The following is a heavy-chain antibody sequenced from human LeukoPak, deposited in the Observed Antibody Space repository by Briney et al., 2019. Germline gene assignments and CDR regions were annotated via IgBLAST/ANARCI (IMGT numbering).Heavy chain of an antibody. CDR3: AKRGPIYSSTPGNYFDY. CDR1: GFSFSTQR. V-gene: IGHV3-74*01. Sequence: GGSLRLSCAASGFSFSTQRMHWVRQAPGKGLVWVSYINIDERITGYADSVKGRFTISRDNAKNTLYLQMKALRDEDTATYYCAKRGPIYSSTPGNYFDYWGQGTLVTVSS. CDR2: INIDERIT. D-gene: IGHD3-10*01. J-gene: IGHJ4*02.